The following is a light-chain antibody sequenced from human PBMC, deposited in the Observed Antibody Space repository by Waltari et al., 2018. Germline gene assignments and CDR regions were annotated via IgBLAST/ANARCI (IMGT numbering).Light chain of an antibody. CDR1: QSISTD. J-gene: IGKJ1*01. CDR3: LQSYNDPT. Sequence: DIQMTQSPSSLSASVGDRVTITCRASQSISTDLNWYQQKPGKAPKLLIYGSSSLQSGVPSRFSGSGSGTDFTLTISSLQLEDFATYYCLQSYNDPTFGQGTKVEIK. V-gene: IGKV1-39*01. CDR2: GSS.